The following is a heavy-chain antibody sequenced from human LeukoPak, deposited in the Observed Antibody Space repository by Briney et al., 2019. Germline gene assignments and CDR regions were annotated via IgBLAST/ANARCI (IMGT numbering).Heavy chain of an antibody. CDR2: VYYSGTT. Sequence: PSETLSLTCSVSGGSISLSYYYWGWIRQPPGKALEWIGSVYYSGTTSYNPSLKSRVTISVDMSKNHFSLKLSSVTAADTAVYYCASRKLGNDYWGQGTLVTVSS. V-gene: IGHV4-39*07. J-gene: IGHJ4*02. D-gene: IGHD7-27*01. CDR3: ASRKLGNDY. CDR1: GGSISLSYYY.